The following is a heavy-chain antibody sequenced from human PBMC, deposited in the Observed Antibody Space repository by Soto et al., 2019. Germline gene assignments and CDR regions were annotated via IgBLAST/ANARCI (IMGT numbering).Heavy chain of an antibody. J-gene: IGHJ5*02. D-gene: IGHD3-3*02. CDR2: IYHSGST. V-gene: IGHV4-59*08. CDR3: ARQGSAFLNWFDP. Sequence: PSETLSLTCTVSGGSISSYYWSWIRQPPGKGPEWIGNIYHSGSTNYSPSLKSRVAISVDTSKNQLSLKLSSVTAADTAVYYCARQGSAFLNWFDPWGQGTLVTVSS. CDR1: GGSISSYY.